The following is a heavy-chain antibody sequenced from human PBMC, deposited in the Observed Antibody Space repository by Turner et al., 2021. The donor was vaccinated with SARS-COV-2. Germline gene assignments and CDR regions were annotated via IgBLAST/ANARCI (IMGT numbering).Heavy chain of an antibody. CDR2: ISGSGGST. J-gene: IGHJ1*01. D-gene: IGHD3-16*02. Sequence: EAQLLESGGGLVQPGGSLRLSCAASGFTFSSYAMSWVRQAPGKGLEWVSVISGSGGSTYYADSVKGRFTISRDNSKNTLYLQMNSLRAEDTAVYYCAKDLDYVWGSYRSTEYFQHWGQGTLVTVSS. V-gene: IGHV3-23*01. CDR3: AKDLDYVWGSYRSTEYFQH. CDR1: GFTFSSYA.